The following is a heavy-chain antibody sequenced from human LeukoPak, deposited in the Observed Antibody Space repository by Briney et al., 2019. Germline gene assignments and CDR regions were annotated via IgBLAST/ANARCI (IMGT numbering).Heavy chain of an antibody. J-gene: IGHJ3*01. D-gene: IGHD3-22*01. CDR3: AREVTMIVGTDVFDF. CDR2: INSEGSST. CDR1: GFTFSSYW. Sequence: GGSLRLSCAASGFTFSSYWMHWVRQAPGKGLVWVSCINSEGSSTSYAHSVKGRFTISRDDTKNTLYLQMNSLREEDTAVYYCAREVTMIVGTDVFDFWGQGTMVTVSS. V-gene: IGHV3-74*01.